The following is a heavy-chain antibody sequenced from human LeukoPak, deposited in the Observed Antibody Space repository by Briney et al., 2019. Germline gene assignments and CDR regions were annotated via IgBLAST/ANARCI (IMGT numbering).Heavy chain of an antibody. Sequence: ASVKVSCKASGYTFTGYYLHWVRQAPGQGLEWLGWINPNSGGTKSSQKFQGRVTMTSDTSISTAYMELTMLRSDDTAVYYCARSGCSTTSCPISYYYYMDVWGKGTTVTVSS. D-gene: IGHD2-2*01. CDR1: GYTFTGYY. V-gene: IGHV1-2*02. CDR2: INPNSGGT. CDR3: ARSGCSTTSCPISYYYYMDV. J-gene: IGHJ6*03.